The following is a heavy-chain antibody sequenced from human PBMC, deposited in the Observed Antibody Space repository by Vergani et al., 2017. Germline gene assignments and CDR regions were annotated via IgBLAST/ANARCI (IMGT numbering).Heavy chain of an antibody. CDR1: GFTSSYYG. D-gene: IGHD1-1*01. Sequence: QVHLVESGGGVVQPGRSLRLSCVVSGFTSSYYGMHGVRQAPGKGLEWVAVISYDGTQKYYADSVKGRFTISRDNSKSTLYLQRNSLRTEDTAVYYCATKSCGTPGCQIGYFREWGQGTLVTVSS. V-gene: IGHV3-30*03. CDR3: ATKSCGTPGCQIGYFRE. CDR2: ISYDGTQK. J-gene: IGHJ1*01.